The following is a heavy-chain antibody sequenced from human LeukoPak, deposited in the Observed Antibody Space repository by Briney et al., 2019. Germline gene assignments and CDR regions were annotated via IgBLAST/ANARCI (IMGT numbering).Heavy chain of an antibody. CDR2: IYYSGST. J-gene: IGHJ6*02. D-gene: IGHD1-26*01. V-gene: IGHV4-59*01. CDR1: GGSISNYY. CDR3: ARVGGTNYYYYGMDV. Sequence: SETLSLTCTVPGGSISNYYWSWIRQPPGKGLEWIGYIYYSGSTNYNPSLKSRVTISVDTSKNQFSLKLSSVTAADTAVYYCARVGGTNYYYYGMDVWGQGTTVTVSS.